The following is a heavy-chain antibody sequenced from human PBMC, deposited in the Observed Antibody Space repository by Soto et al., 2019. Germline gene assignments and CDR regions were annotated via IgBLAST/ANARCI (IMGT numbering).Heavy chain of an antibody. Sequence: TLSLTCTVSGGSISSGDYYWSWIRQPPGKGLEWIGYIYYSGSTYYNPSLKSRVTISVDTSKNQFSLKLSSVTAADTAVYYCARISFYYGSGSYYNLNWFDPWGQGTLVTVSS. V-gene: IGHV4-30-4*01. CDR1: GGSISSGDYY. CDR2: IYYSGST. D-gene: IGHD3-10*01. CDR3: ARISFYYGSGSYYNLNWFDP. J-gene: IGHJ5*02.